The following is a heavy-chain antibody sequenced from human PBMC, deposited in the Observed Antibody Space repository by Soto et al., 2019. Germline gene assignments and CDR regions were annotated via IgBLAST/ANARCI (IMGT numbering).Heavy chain of an antibody. CDR1: GFIFSSYA. D-gene: IGHD3-10*01. CDR3: AKVSSDRGYYYFAMDV. V-gene: IGHV3-30*18. J-gene: IGHJ6*02. CDR2: ISHGGNEK. Sequence: QVQLLESGGGVVQPGRSLRLSCAPSGFIFSSYAMHWVRQAPGKGLEWVAVISHGGNEKYYADSVEGRFTISRDNSKNMVYLQMNGLRPEDTAVYYCAKVSSDRGYYYFAMDVWGQGTTVTVSS.